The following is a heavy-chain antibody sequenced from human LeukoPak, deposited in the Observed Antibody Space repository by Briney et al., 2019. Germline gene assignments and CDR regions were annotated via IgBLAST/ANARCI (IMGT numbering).Heavy chain of an antibody. V-gene: IGHV4-4*07. D-gene: IGHD3-16*02. CDR3: ARGHRDRLGELSHIFDY. CDR2: IYTSGST. J-gene: IGHJ4*02. Sequence: SETLSLTCTVSGGSISSYYWSWIRQPAGKGLEWIGRIYTSGSTNYNPSLKSRVTMSVDTSKNQFSLKLSSVTAADTAVYYCARGHRDRLGELSHIFDYWGQGTLVTVSS. CDR1: GGSISSYY.